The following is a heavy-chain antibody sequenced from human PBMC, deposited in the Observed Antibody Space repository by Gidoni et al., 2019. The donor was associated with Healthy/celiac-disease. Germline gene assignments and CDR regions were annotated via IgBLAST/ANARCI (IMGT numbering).Heavy chain of an antibody. V-gene: IGHV4-39*01. Sequence: QLQLQESGPGLVKPSETLSLTCTVSGGSISSSSYYWGWIRQPPGKGLEWIGSIYYSGSTYYNPSLKSRVTISVDTSKNQFSLKLSSVTAADTAVYYCARHTRGYCSGGSCYQEYYYGMDVWGQGTTVTVSS. CDR3: ARHTRGYCSGGSCYQEYYYGMDV. J-gene: IGHJ6*02. CDR1: GGSISSSSYY. CDR2: IYYSGST. D-gene: IGHD2-15*01.